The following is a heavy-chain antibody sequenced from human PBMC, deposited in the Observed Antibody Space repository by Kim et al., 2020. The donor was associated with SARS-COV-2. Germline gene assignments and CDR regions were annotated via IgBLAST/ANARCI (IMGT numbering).Heavy chain of an antibody. CDR3: ARGRLGYDSSGYYLH. V-gene: IGHV3-33*01. J-gene: IGHJ4*02. CDR2: IWYDGSNK. CDR1: GFTFSSYG. D-gene: IGHD3-22*01. Sequence: GGYLRLSCAASGFTFSSYGMHWVRQAPGKGLEWVAVIWYDGSNKYYADSVKGRFTISRDNSKNTLYLQMNSLRAEDTAVYYCARGRLGYDSSGYYLHWGQGTLVTVSS.